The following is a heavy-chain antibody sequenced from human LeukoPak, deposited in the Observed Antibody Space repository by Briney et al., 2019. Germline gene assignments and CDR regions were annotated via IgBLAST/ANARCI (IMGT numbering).Heavy chain of an antibody. CDR2: IYTSGST. CDR3: ARDGIVVVPAAMEGAYYYYYGMDV. D-gene: IGHD2-2*01. CDR1: GGSFSGYY. Sequence: SETLSLTCAVSGGSFSGYYWSWIRQPAGKGLEWIGRIYTSGSTNYNPSLKSRVTMSVDTSKNQFSLKLSSVTAADTAVYYCARDGIVVVPAAMEGAYYYYYGMDVWGQGTTVTVSS. V-gene: IGHV4-4*07. J-gene: IGHJ6*02.